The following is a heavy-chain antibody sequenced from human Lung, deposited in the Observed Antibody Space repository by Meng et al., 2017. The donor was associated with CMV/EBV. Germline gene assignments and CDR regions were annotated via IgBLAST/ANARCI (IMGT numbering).Heavy chain of an antibody. V-gene: IGHV4-4*02. CDR2: IPHRGSS. Sequence: QVQLGESGPALVKPSATLSLTCAVSGDSITNHNWWAWVRQPPGKGLEWIGEIPHRGSSAYNPSLKSRVSMSIDKSKNQFSLKLTSVTAADMAVYHCLRRSGGSVWGQGTLVTVSS. D-gene: IGHD3-10*01. J-gene: IGHJ1*01. CDR3: LRRSGGSV. CDR1: GDSITNHNW.